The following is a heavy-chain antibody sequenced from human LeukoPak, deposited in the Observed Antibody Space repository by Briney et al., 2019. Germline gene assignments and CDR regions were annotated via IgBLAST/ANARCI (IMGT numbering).Heavy chain of an antibody. Sequence: GESLKISCXGSGYSFTSYWIGWVRQMPGKGLEWMGIIYPGDSDTRYSPSFQGQVTISADKSISTAYLQWSSLKASDTAMYNCARRQYSSSWYYFDYWGQGTLVTVSS. D-gene: IGHD6-13*01. CDR1: GYSFTSYW. CDR2: IYPGDSDT. J-gene: IGHJ4*02. CDR3: ARRQYSSSWYYFDY. V-gene: IGHV5-51*01.